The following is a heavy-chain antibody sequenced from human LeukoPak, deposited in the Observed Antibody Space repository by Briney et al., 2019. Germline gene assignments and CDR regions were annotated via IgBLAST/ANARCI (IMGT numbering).Heavy chain of an antibody. J-gene: IGHJ3*02. V-gene: IGHV3-53*01. CDR3: ARNILFAFDI. Sequence: PGGSLRLSCAASGLTVSSSYMSWVRQAPGKGLEWVSIIYNDGSTSYSDSMKGRFTISRDNSKNTLYLQVNSLRAEDTAMYYCARNILFAFDIWGQGTMVTVSS. CDR1: GLTVSSSY. CDR2: IYNDGST.